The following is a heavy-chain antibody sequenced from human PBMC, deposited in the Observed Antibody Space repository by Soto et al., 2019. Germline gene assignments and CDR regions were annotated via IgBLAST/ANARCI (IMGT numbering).Heavy chain of an antibody. CDR1: GGTFSSYD. CDR3: GREISVAAAYYGMDV. V-gene: IGHV1-69*13. CDR2: IIPIFGTA. D-gene: IGHD6-13*01. J-gene: IGHJ6*02. Sequence: AVKVSCKASGGTFSSYDISWVRQAPGQGLEWMGGIIPIFGTANYSQKFQGRVTITADESTSTAYMELSSLRSEDTAVYYCGREISVAAAYYGMDVWGQGTTVTVSS.